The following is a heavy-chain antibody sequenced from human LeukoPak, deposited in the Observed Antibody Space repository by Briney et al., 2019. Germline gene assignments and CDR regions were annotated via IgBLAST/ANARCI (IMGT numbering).Heavy chain of an antibody. CDR3: ASLSSSGSRDY. CDR1: GGSIINNY. V-gene: IGHV4-59*01. Sequence: PSETLSLTCSVSGGSIINNYWTWIRQSPGKGLEWIGYVYYIGSADYNPSLKSRATISVDTSKNQFSLKLSSVTAADTAVYYCASLSSSGSRDYWGQGTLVTVSS. D-gene: IGHD3-22*01. CDR2: VYYIGSA. J-gene: IGHJ4*02.